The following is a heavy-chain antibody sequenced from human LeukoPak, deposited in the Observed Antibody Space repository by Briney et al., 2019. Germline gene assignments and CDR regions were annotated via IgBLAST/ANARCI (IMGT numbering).Heavy chain of an antibody. Sequence: ASVKVSCKASGYTFTGYYMHWVRQAPGQGLEWMGWINPNSGGTNYAQKFQGRGTMTRDTSISTAYMELSRLRSDDTAVYYCARGTTVTTHYYYYYMDVWGKGTTVTVSS. D-gene: IGHD4-11*01. V-gene: IGHV1-2*02. CDR2: INPNSGGT. CDR1: GYTFTGYY. J-gene: IGHJ6*03. CDR3: ARGTTVTTHYYYYYMDV.